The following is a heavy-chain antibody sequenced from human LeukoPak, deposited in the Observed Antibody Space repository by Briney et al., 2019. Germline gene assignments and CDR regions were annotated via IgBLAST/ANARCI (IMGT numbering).Heavy chain of an antibody. V-gene: IGHV3-53*01. Sequence: RSGGSLRLSCAASGFSFSNAWMSWVRQAPGKGLEWVSVIYRGGSTYYADSVKGRFTISRDNSKNTLYLQMNSLRAEDTAVYYCARVQTTSVYYYGMDVWGQGTTVTVSS. CDR1: GFSFSNAW. D-gene: IGHD4-17*01. J-gene: IGHJ6*02. CDR3: ARVQTTSVYYYGMDV. CDR2: IYRGGST.